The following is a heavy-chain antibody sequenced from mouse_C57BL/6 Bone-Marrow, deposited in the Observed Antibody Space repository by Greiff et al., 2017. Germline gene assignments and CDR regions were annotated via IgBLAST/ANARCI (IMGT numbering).Heavy chain of an antibody. J-gene: IGHJ3*01. V-gene: IGHV14-4*01. CDR1: GFNIKDDY. CDR2: IDPENGDT. CDR3: TTCGRGFAY. Sequence: VQLQQSGAELVRPGASVKLSCTASGFNIKDDYMHWVKQRPEQGLEWIGWIDPENGDTEYASKFQGQATITADTSSNTAYLQLSSLTSGDTAVYYCTTCGRGFAYWGQGTLVTVSA.